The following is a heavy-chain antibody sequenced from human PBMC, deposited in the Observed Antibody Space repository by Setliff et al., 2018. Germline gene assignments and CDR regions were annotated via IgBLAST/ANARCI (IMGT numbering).Heavy chain of an antibody. CDR2: IYYSGST. J-gene: IGHJ6*04. CDR1: GGSISSYY. D-gene: IGHD7-27*01. V-gene: IGHV4-59*08. CDR3: ARYTPKLPELGIYGWFDY. Sequence: PSETLSLTCTVSGGSISSYYWSWIRQPPGKGLEWIGYIYYSGSTNYNPSLKSRVTISLDTSKNQFSLSLTSVTAEDTAVYYCARYTPKLPELGIYGWFDYWGKGTTVTVSS.